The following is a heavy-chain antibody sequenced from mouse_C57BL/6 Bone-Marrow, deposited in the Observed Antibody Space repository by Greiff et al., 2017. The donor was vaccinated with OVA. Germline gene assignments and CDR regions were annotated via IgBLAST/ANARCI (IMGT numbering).Heavy chain of an antibody. Sequence: EVKLVESGGGLVQPGGSLSLSCAASGFTFTDYYMSWVRQPPGKAPEWLGFIRNKANGYTTAYSASVMGRFTISRDNSHSILYLQMNALGAEDSATYYCARYGGTMITPFAYWGQGTLVTVSA. CDR1: GFTFTDYY. J-gene: IGHJ3*01. V-gene: IGHV7-3*01. CDR2: IRNKANGYTT. CDR3: ARYGGTMITPFAY. D-gene: IGHD2-4*01.